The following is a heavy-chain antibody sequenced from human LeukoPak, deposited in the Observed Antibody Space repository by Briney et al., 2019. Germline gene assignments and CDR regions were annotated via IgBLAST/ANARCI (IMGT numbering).Heavy chain of an antibody. D-gene: IGHD4-17*01. CDR1: GGSISIYY. CDR2: IYYSGST. V-gene: IGHV4-59*08. J-gene: IGHJ6*02. CDR3: ASWPLASTVTNWYYGMDV. Sequence: SETLSLTCTVSGGSISIYYWSWIRQPPGKGLEWIGYIYYSGSTNYNPSLKSRVTISVDTSKNQFSLKLSSVTAADTAVYYCASWPLASTVTNWYYGMDVWGQGTTVTVSS.